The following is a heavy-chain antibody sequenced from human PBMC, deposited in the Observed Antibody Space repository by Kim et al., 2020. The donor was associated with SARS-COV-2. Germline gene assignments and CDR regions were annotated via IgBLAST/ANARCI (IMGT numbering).Heavy chain of an antibody. V-gene: IGHV3-21*01. J-gene: IGHJ4*02. Sequence: DSGKGRFTIYRDNAKNSLYLQMNSLRAEDTAVYYCARDRSGIAAAGSDYWGQGTLVTVSS. CDR3: ARDRSGIAAAGSDY. D-gene: IGHD6-13*01.